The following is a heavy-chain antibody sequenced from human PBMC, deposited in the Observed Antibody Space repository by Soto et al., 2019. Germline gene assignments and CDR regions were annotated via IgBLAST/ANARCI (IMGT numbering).Heavy chain of an antibody. J-gene: IGHJ4*02. D-gene: IGHD6-6*01. CDR2: FDPEDGET. CDR1: GYTLTELS. V-gene: IGHV1-24*01. CDR3: ATAHGLYSSSYYFDY. Sequence: ASVKVSCKVSGYTLTELSMHWVRQAPGKGLEWMGGFDPEDGETIYAQKFQGRVTMTEDTSTDTAYMELSSLRSEDTAVYYCATAHGLYSSSYYFDYWGQGTLVTVSS.